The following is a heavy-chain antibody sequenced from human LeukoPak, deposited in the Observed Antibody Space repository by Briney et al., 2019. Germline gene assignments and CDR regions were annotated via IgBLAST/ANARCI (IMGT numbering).Heavy chain of an antibody. D-gene: IGHD3-16*01. CDR1: GFTFSSYA. CDR2: INDNGRST. Sequence: GGSLRLSCATSGFTFSSYAMHWVRQAPGKGLEWVSGINDNGRSTYYAESVKGRFTISRDSSKSTLYLQVNSLRAEDTAVYYCVMGYYFDSWGREPWSPSPQ. CDR3: VMGYYFDS. J-gene: IGHJ4*02. V-gene: IGHV3-23*01.